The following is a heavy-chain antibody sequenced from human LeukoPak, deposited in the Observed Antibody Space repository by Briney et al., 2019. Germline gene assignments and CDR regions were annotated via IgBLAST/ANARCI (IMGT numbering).Heavy chain of an antibody. CDR3: ARLNGSGSYPYYFDY. V-gene: IGHV1-8*01. CDR2: MNPNSGNT. CDR1: GYTFTSYD. J-gene: IGHJ4*02. Sequence: ASVKVSCKASGYTFTSYDINWVRQATGQGLEWMGWMNPNSGNTGYAQKFQGWVTMTRDTSISTAYMELSRLRSDDTAVYYCARLNGSGSYPYYFDYWGQGTLVTVSS. D-gene: IGHD3-10*01.